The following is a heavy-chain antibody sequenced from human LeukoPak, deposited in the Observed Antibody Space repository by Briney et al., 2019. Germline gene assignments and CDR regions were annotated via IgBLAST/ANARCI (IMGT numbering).Heavy chain of an antibody. D-gene: IGHD3-16*01. Sequence: SETLSLTCAVSGGSISSGGYSWSWIRQPPGKGLEWIGYIYHSGSTYYNPSLKSRVTISVDRSKNQFSLKLSSVTAADTAGYYWAGEFMLYFDYGGQGPRVPVS. CDR2: IYHSGST. V-gene: IGHV4-30-2*01. CDR1: GGSISSGGYS. CDR3: AGEFMLYFDY. J-gene: IGHJ4*02.